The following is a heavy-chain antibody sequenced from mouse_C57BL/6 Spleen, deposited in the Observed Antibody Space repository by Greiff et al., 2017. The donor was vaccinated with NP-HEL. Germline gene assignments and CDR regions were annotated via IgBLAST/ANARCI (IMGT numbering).Heavy chain of an antibody. CDR3: ARERPYYGNGYYAMDY. V-gene: IGHV2-2*01. J-gene: IGHJ4*01. CDR1: GFSLTSYG. Sequence: VMLVESGPGLVQPSQSLSITCTVSGFSLTSYGVHWVRQSPGKGLEWLGVIWSGGSTDYNAAFISRLSISKDNSKSQVFFKMNSLRADDTAIYYCARERPYYGNGYYAMDYWGQGTSDTVSS. D-gene: IGHD2-10*01. CDR2: IWSGGST.